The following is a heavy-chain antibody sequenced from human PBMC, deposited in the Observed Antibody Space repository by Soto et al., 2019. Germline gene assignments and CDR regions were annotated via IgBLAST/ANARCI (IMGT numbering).Heavy chain of an antibody. V-gene: IGHV4-39*01. Sequence: PSETLSLTCTVSGGSISTSSYYWAWIRQPPGKGLEWIGSIFYSGSSYYNPSLKSRVTISVDTSKNQFSLKLSSVTAADTAVFYCARTTTVDAYDIWGRGTMVTV. CDR1: GGSISTSSYY. J-gene: IGHJ3*02. D-gene: IGHD4-17*01. CDR3: ARTTTVDAYDI. CDR2: IFYSGSS.